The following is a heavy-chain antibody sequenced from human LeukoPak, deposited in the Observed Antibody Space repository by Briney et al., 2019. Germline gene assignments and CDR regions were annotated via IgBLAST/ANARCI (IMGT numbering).Heavy chain of an antibody. J-gene: IGHJ4*02. D-gene: IGHD3-10*01. V-gene: IGHV4-59*01. Sequence: PSETLSLTCTVSGGSISSYYWSWIRQPPGKGLEWIGYIYYSGSTSYNPSLKSRVTISVDTSKNQFSLKLSSVTAADTAVYYCARDGRGIDYWGQGTLVTVSS. CDR2: IYYSGST. CDR1: GGSISSYY. CDR3: ARDGRGIDY.